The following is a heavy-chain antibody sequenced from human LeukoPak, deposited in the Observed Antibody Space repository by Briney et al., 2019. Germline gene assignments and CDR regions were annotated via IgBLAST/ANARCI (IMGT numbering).Heavy chain of an antibody. D-gene: IGHD3-16*02. CDR2: IYSGGST. Sequence: GGSLRLSCAASGFTVSSNYMIWVRQAPRKGLEWVSVIYSGGSTYYADSVKGRFTISRDNSKNTVYLQMNSLRAEDTAVYYCASPAVWGEVSLRYWGQGTLVTVSS. V-gene: IGHV3-53*01. CDR3: ASPAVWGEVSLRY. J-gene: IGHJ4*02. CDR1: GFTVSSNY.